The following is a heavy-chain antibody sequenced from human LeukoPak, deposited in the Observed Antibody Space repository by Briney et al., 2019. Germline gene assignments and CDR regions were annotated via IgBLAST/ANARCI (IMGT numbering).Heavy chain of an antibody. CDR2: ISYDGSNK. CDR3: AKGSSGYYNDAFDF. J-gene: IGHJ3*01. Sequence: GGSLRLSCAASGFTFSSYAMHWVRQAPGKGLEWVAVISYDGSNKYYADSVKGRFTISRDKSKNTLFLQVNSLRAEDTAVYYRAKGSSGYYNDAFDFWGRGTMVTVSS. CDR1: GFTFSSYA. D-gene: IGHD3-22*01. V-gene: IGHV3-30*04.